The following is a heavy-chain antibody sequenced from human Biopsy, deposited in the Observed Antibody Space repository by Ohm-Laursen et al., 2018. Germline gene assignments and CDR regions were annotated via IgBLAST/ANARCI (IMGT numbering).Heavy chain of an antibody. Sequence: GSLRLSCTASGFTFSDYYMSWIRQAPGKGLEWVSYITSGGSTTDYADSVKGRFTISRDNAKSSLFLQMNSLRAEDTAVYYCARDVEGFYSYAMDVWGQGTVVTVAS. CDR2: ITSGGSTT. CDR3: ARDVEGFYSYAMDV. CDR1: GFTFSDYY. J-gene: IGHJ3*01. V-gene: IGHV3-11*01. D-gene: IGHD2-15*01.